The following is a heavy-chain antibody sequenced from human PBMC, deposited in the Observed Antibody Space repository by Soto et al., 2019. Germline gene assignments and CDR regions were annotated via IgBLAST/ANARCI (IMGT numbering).Heavy chain of an antibody. CDR2: ISGSGATT. CDR3: TKSSVHCSGGSCFDF. J-gene: IGHJ5*01. V-gene: IGHV3-23*01. D-gene: IGHD2-15*01. Sequence: GGSLRLSCAASGFTFSSYAMSWVRQAPGKRLEWLSLISGSGATTYYADSVKGRFIVSRDKSKNTVYLQMNSLRADDTALYYCTKSSVHCSGGSCFDFWGQGTLVTVSS. CDR1: GFTFSSYA.